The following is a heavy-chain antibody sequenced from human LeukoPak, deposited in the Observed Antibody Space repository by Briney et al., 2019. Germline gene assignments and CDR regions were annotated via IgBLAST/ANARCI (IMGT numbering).Heavy chain of an antibody. CDR1: GFTFSSHG. CDR2: IWNDGSNK. J-gene: IGHJ4*02. D-gene: IGHD6-19*01. CDR3: ARQYSSGWNDY. V-gene: IGHV3-33*01. Sequence: SGTSLRLSCAASGFTFSSHGMHWVRQPPGKGLEWVAIIWNDGSNKYYADSVKGRFTISRDKSKNTLYLQMNSLRAEDTAVYYCARQYSSGWNDYWGQGTLVTVSS.